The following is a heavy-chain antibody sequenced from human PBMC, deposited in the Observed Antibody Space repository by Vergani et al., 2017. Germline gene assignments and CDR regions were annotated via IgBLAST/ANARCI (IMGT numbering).Heavy chain of an antibody. Sequence: EVQLVESGGGLVQPGGSLRLSCAASGFTFSSYSMNWVRQAPGNGLEWVSYISSSSSTIYYADSVKGRFTISRDNAKNSLYLQMNSLRDEDTAVYYCARESHPLGRANYDYWGQGTLVTVSS. V-gene: IGHV3-48*02. CDR1: GFTFSSYS. J-gene: IGHJ4*02. CDR2: ISSSSSTI. CDR3: ARESHPLGRANYDY. D-gene: IGHD4/OR15-4a*01.